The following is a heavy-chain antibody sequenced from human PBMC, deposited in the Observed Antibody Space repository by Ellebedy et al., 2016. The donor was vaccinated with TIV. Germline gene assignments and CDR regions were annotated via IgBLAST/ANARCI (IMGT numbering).Heavy chain of an antibody. V-gene: IGHV1-18*04. CDR1: GYTFSNYG. CDR3: ARVTWGSDYELMPDY. CDR2: ISGYKGNT. J-gene: IGHJ4*02. D-gene: IGHD5-12*01. Sequence: AASVKVSCKASGYTFSNYGISWVRQAPGQGLKWMGWISGYKGNTYYGENLQGRLTMTTDTSTSTAYMELRSLRSDDTAVYYCARVTWGSDYELMPDYWGQGTLVTVSA.